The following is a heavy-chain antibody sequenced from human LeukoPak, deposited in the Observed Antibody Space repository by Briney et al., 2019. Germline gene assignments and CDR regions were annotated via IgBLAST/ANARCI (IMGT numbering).Heavy chain of an antibody. CDR2: IYYSGST. V-gene: IGHV4-59*08. CDR3: ARGGTAKGHFDY. Sequence: SETLSLTCTVSGGSISNCYWTWIRQPPGKGLEWIGYIYYSGSTNYNPSLKSRVTISLDTSRNQFSLRLTSVTAADTAVYYCARGGTAKGHFDYWGQGTLVTVSS. D-gene: IGHD6-13*01. J-gene: IGHJ4*02. CDR1: GGSISNCY.